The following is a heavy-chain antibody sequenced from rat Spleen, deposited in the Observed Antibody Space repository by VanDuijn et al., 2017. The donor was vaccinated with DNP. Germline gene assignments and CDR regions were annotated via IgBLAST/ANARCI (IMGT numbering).Heavy chain of an antibody. J-gene: IGHJ2*01. CDR1: GFTFNNYW. Sequence: EVQLVESGGGLVQPGRSLKLSCVASGFTFNNYWMTWIRQAPGKGLEWVASISYDGGSTYYRDSVKGRFTISRDNAKSTLYLQMNSLRSEDTATYYCAREKQLLFAYWGQGVMVTVSS. CDR3: AREKQLLFAY. V-gene: IGHV5-31*01. D-gene: IGHD1-2*01. CDR2: ISYDGGST.